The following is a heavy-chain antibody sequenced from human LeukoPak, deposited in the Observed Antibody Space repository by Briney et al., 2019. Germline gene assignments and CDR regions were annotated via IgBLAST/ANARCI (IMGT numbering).Heavy chain of an antibody. CDR3: ARDGIYMDV. D-gene: IGHD1-14*01. J-gene: IGHJ6*03. CDR2: MYTDGDT. CDR1: GASISGYW. Sequence: SETLSLTCDVSGASISGYWWSWIRQPAGKGLEWIGRMYTDGDTNYNPALKSRVTVSVDTSKNLFSLKLISVTAADTAVYYCARDGIYMDVWGKGTTVTVSS. V-gene: IGHV4-4*07.